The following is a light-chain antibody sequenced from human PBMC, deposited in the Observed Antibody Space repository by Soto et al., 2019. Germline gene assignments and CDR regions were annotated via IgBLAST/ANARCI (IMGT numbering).Light chain of an antibody. CDR3: QHHGSSARTFT. CDR1: QSITSRY. CDR2: GAS. J-gene: IGKJ3*01. Sequence: EIVLTQSPGTLSLSPGERATLTCRASQSITSRYLAWYQQKPGQAPRLLIYGASIRASGISDRFSGSGSGTDFTLTISSVEAEDFAVYYCQHHGSSARTFTFGPGTKVDI. V-gene: IGKV3-20*01.